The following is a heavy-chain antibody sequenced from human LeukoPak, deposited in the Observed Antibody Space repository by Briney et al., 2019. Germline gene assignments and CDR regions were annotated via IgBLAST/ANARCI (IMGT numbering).Heavy chain of an antibody. V-gene: IGHV4-59*01. Sequence: SETLSLTCTVSGGSISSYYWSWIRQPPGKGLEWIGYIYYSGSNNYNPSLKSRVTISVDTSKNQFSLKLSSVTAADTAVYYCARADMVRGVIHDYWGQGTLVTVSS. J-gene: IGHJ4*02. D-gene: IGHD3-10*01. CDR3: ARADMVRGVIHDY. CDR1: GGSISSYY. CDR2: IYYSGSN.